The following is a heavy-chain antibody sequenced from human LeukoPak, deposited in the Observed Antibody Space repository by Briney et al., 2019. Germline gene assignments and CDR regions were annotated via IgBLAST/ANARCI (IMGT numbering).Heavy chain of an antibody. CDR3: ARVMSNMGLRWPDDAFDI. V-gene: IGHV3-7*01. D-gene: IGHD4-23*01. Sequence: GGSLRLSCAASGFTFSSYWMSWVRQAPGKGLEWVANIKQDGSEKYYVDSVKGRFTISRDNAKNSLYLQMNSLRAEDTAVYYCARVMSNMGLRWPDDAFDIWGQGTMVTVSS. CDR1: GFTFSSYW. J-gene: IGHJ3*02. CDR2: IKQDGSEK.